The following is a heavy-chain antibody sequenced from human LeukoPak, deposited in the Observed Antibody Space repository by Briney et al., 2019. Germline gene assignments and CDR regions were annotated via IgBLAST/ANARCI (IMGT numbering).Heavy chain of an antibody. CDR3: TTDDYNWNDDKLNYFDY. V-gene: IGHV3-15*01. CDR2: IKSKTDGGTT. CDR1: GFTFSNAW. D-gene: IGHD1-1*01. J-gene: IGHJ4*02. Sequence: GGSLRLSCAASGFTFSNAWMSWVRQAPGKGLEWVGRIKSKTDGGTTDYAAPVKGRFTISRDDSKNTLYPQMNSLKTEDTAVYYCTTDDYNWNDDKLNYFDYWGQGTLVTVSS.